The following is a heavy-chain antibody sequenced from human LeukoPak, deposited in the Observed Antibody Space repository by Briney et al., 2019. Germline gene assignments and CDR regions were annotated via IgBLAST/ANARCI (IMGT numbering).Heavy chain of an antibody. CDR2: ISGSGNGGSI. CDR1: GFVFSIYT. J-gene: IGHJ4*02. CDR3: VKDFGRVRGTPDS. D-gene: IGHD2/OR15-2a*01. Sequence: GALRLSCSASGFVFSIYTMYWVRQAPGKGPEYVSTISGSGNGGSIYYADSVKGRFTISRDDSKSIVYLQMNGLRSGDTAVYYCVKDFGRVRGTPDSWGQGTLVTVSS. V-gene: IGHV3-64D*06.